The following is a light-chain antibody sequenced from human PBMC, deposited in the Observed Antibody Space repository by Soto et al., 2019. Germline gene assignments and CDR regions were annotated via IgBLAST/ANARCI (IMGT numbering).Light chain of an antibody. CDR1: SSDVGAHNF. CDR3: NSYTNTAARV. Sequence: QSVLTQPASVSGSPGQSITISCTGTSSDVGAHNFVSWYQQHPGKAPKLMIYEVSNRPSGVSDRFSGSKPGNTASLTISGLQAEDEADYYCNSYTNTAARVFGTGTKVTVL. CDR2: EVS. V-gene: IGLV2-14*01. J-gene: IGLJ1*01.